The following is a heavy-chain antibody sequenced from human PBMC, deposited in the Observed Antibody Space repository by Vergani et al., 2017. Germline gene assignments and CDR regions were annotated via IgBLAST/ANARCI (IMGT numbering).Heavy chain of an antibody. D-gene: IGHD4-17*01. Sequence: QVQLQESGPGLVKPSETLSLTCTVSGGSISSYYWSWIRQPPGKGLEWIGYIYYSGSTNYNPSLKSRDTISVDTSKNQFSLKLSSVTAADTAVYYCARVAREYGDLGDWGQGTLVTVSS. J-gene: IGHJ4*02. CDR3: ARVAREYGDLGD. V-gene: IGHV4-59*01. CDR1: GGSISSYY. CDR2: IYYSGST.